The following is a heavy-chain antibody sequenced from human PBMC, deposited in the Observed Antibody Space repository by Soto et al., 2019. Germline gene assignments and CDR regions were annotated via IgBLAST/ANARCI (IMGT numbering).Heavy chain of an antibody. V-gene: IGHV3-21*01. CDR1: GFTFSSYS. Sequence: GGSLRLSCVASGFTFSSYSMNLVRQAPGKGLEWVSSISSSSRYIYYADSVKGRFTISRDNAKNSLYLQMNSLGAEDTAVYSCARDHRHYFEYWGQGILVTVSS. CDR3: ARDHRHYFEY. J-gene: IGHJ4*02. CDR2: ISSSSRYI.